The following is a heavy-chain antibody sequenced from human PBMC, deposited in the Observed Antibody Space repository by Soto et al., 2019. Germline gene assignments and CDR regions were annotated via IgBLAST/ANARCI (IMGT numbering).Heavy chain of an antibody. CDR2: MNPNSGDT. V-gene: IGHV1-8*02. D-gene: IGHD2-21*02. CDR3: ASPGATFCGGDCYSDY. Sequence: QVQLVQSGAEVKRPGASVKVSCKASGYTFTNFDLNWVRQAPGQGLEWMGWMNPNSGDTGYAHKFQGRVTMTRDTSINTAYMELSSLNSEDTAVYFCASPGATFCGGDCYSDYWGQGTVVIVSS. J-gene: IGHJ4*02. CDR1: GYTFTNFD.